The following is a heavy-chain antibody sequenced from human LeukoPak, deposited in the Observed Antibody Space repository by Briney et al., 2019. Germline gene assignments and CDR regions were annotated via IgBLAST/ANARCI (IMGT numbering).Heavy chain of an antibody. J-gene: IGHJ4*02. V-gene: IGHV3-66*01. CDR1: GFTVSSNY. CDR3: ARVRYYGSGSYPTRAFDY. D-gene: IGHD3-10*01. Sequence: GGSLRLSCAASGFTVSSNYMSWVRQAPGKGLEWVSVIYSGGSTYYADSVKGRFTISRDNSKNTLYLQMNSLRAEDTAVYYCARVRYYGSGSYPTRAFDYWGQGTLVTVSS. CDR2: IYSGGST.